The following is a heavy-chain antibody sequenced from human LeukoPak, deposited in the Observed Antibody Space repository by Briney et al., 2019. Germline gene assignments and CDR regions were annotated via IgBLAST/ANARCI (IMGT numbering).Heavy chain of an antibody. CDR3: ARPVNRLFLF. Sequence: PGGSLRLSCVGSGFSLSRDWMTWVRQAPGTGLEWVANIKEDGSEKYYVDSVKGRFTISRDNAKNSLYLQMNNLRAEDTAVYFCARPVNRLFLFWGPGTLVTVSS. V-gene: IGHV3-7*01. CDR2: IKEDGSEK. J-gene: IGHJ4*02. D-gene: IGHD2-21*01. CDR1: GFSLSRDW.